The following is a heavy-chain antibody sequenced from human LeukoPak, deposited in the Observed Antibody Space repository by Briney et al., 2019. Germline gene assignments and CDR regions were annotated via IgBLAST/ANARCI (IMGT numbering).Heavy chain of an antibody. V-gene: IGHV3-48*01. Sequence: GGSLRLSCAASGFTFSSYSMNWVRHPPGNGLEWVSYISSSSSTIYYADSVQGRFTISRENAKNSLYLQMNSLRAEDTAVYYCAKDIEEAAGTYFDYWGQGTLVTVSS. J-gene: IGHJ4*02. CDR3: AKDIEEAAGTYFDY. CDR2: ISSSSSTI. D-gene: IGHD6-13*01. CDR1: GFTFSSYS.